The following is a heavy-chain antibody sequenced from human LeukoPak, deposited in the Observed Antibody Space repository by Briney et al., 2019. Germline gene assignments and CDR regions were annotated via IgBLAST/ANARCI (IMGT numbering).Heavy chain of an antibody. CDR1: GYTFTGYY. CDR2: INPNSGGT. V-gene: IGHV1-2*04. Sequence: GASVKVSCKASGYTFTGYYMHWVRQAPGQGLEWMGWINPNSGGTNYAQKFQGWVTMTRDTSISTAYMELSRLRSGDTAVYYCAKGARAAAGRRGYYYYMDVWGKGTTVTVSS. D-gene: IGHD6-13*01. CDR3: AKGARAAAGRRGYYYYMDV. J-gene: IGHJ6*03.